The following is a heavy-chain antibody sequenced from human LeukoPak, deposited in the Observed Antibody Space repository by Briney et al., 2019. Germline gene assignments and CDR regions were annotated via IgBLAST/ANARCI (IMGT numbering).Heavy chain of an antibody. CDR2: IELDGREK. CDR3: AKDWEDGYNPQEYQGYDNYMDV. Sequence: GGSLRLSCAASEFTFSSYWMHWVRQAPGKGLEWVANIELDGREKYYVDSVKGRFTISRDNAKKSLYLQMNSLRPEDTAVYYCAKDWEDGYNPQEYQGYDNYMDVWGKGTTVTISS. V-gene: IGHV3-7*01. D-gene: IGHD5-24*01. CDR1: EFTFSSYW. J-gene: IGHJ6*03.